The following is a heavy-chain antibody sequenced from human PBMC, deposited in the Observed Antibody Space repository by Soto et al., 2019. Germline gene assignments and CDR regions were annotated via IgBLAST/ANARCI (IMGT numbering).Heavy chain of an antibody. CDR3: ARDDFLYCSGGSCYPNANNWFDP. V-gene: IGHV4-34*01. Sequence: SETLSLTCAVYGGSFSGYYWSWIRQPPGKGLEWIGEINHSGSTNYNPSLKSRVTITPDTSKNQFSLQLNSVTPEDTAVYYCARDDFLYCSGGSCYPNANNWFDPWGQGTLVTVSS. CDR2: INHSGST. J-gene: IGHJ5*02. D-gene: IGHD2-15*01. CDR1: GGSFSGYY.